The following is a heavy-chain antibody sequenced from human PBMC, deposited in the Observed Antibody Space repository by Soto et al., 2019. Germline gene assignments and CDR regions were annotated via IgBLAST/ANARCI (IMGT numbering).Heavy chain of an antibody. V-gene: IGHV1-69*13. Sequence: SVKVSCKASGGTFSSYAISWVRQAPGQGLEWMGGIIPIFGTANYAQKFQGRVTITADESTSTAYMELSSLRSEDTAVYYCAESRYSSGWYPNYYYYYGMDVWGQGTTVTVS. CDR2: IIPIFGTA. D-gene: IGHD6-19*01. J-gene: IGHJ6*02. CDR1: GGTFSSYA. CDR3: AESRYSSGWYPNYYYYYGMDV.